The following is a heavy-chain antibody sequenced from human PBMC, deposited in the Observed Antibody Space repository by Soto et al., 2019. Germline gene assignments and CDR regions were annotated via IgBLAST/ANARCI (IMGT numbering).Heavy chain of an antibody. CDR3: ARKSSGWTLDY. J-gene: IGHJ4*02. CDR1: GGSMSNYY. V-gene: IGHV4-59*01. CDR2: IYYSGST. D-gene: IGHD6-19*01. Sequence: QVQLQESGPGLVKPSATLSLTCTVSGGSMSNYYWTWIRQPPGKGLEWIGYIYYSGSTNYNPSLKSRGTISVDTSKSQFSLNLSSVTAADTAVYYCARKSSGWTLDYWGQGALVTV.